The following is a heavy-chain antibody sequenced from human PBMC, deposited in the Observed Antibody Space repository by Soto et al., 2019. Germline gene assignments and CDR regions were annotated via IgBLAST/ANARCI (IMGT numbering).Heavy chain of an antibody. CDR2: ISGSGDKT. D-gene: IGHD1-26*01. Sequence: RVWRRAAGGKSRDYGGSWVSKNPGKGLACVACISGSGDKTFYADSVKGRFTISRDNSKNTVSLHMNSLRVDDTAVYFCAKDRFGIVGPVDYWGPGTLVTVSS. CDR3: AKDRFGIVGPVDY. V-gene: IGHV3-23*01. CDR1: GGKSRDYG. J-gene: IGHJ4*02.